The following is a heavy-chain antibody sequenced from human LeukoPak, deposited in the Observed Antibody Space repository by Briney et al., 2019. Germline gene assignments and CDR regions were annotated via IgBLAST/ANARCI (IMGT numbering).Heavy chain of an antibody. Sequence: SVKVSCKASGGIFSSYAITWVRQAPGQGLEWMGGIIPLFGTANYAQKLQGRVTISADEFTTTVYMELSSLRSEDTAVYYCARVRDYFDTSGYQSNFDYWGQGTLVTVSS. V-gene: IGHV1-69*01. D-gene: IGHD3-22*01. CDR2: IIPLFGTA. CDR3: ARVRDYFDTSGYQSNFDY. CDR1: GGIFSSYA. J-gene: IGHJ4*02.